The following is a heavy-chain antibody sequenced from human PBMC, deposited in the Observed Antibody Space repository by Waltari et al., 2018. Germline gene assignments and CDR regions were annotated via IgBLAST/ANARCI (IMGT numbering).Heavy chain of an antibody. D-gene: IGHD3-10*01. CDR2: IDAGNGYT. V-gene: IGHV1-3*01. J-gene: IGHJ5*02. CDR3: ARAFEDNQGSGSYYIGWFDP. CDR1: GYTFTGYA. Sequence: QVQLVQSGAEVKKPGASVKVSCKASGYTFTGYAVHWARQAPGERLEWMGRIDAGNGYTKYSQKFQGRVTITRDTSANTAYMELSSLRSEDTAVYYCARAFEDNQGSGSYYIGWFDPWGQGTPVTVSS.